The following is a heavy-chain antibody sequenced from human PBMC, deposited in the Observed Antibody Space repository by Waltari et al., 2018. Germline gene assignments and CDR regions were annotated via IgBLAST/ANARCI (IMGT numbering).Heavy chain of an antibody. CDR3: ARKSSSYYYFDY. CDR2: IYTSGST. CDR1: GGSISSGSYY. J-gene: IGHJ4*02. V-gene: IGHV4-61*09. Sequence: QVQLQESGPGLVKPSQTLSLTCTVSGGSISSGSYYWSWIRQPAGKGLEWIGYIYTSGSTNYNPSLKSRVTRSVDTSKNQFSLKLSSVTAADTAVYYCARKSSSYYYFDYWGQGTLVTVSS. D-gene: IGHD6-13*01.